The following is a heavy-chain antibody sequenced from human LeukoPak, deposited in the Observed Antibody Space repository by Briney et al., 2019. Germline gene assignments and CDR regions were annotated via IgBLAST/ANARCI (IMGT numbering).Heavy chain of an antibody. CDR1: GFTFSSYW. Sequence: GGSLRLSCAASGFTFSSYWMSWVRQAPGKGLEWVSYISSSSSTIYYADSVKGRFTISRDNAKNSLYLQMNSLRAEDTAVYYCARDRLYLFDYWGQGTLVTVSS. CDR2: ISSSSSTI. D-gene: IGHD2-2*02. CDR3: ARDRLYLFDY. J-gene: IGHJ4*02. V-gene: IGHV3-48*01.